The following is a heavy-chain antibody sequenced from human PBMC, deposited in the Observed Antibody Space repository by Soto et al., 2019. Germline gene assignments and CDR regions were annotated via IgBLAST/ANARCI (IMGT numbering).Heavy chain of an antibody. V-gene: IGHV3-33*01. CDR3: ARDYWRGMGAITYYFDY. D-gene: IGHD1-26*01. J-gene: IGHJ4*02. CDR1: GFTFSSHG. Sequence: QVQLVESGGGVVQPGRSLRLSCAASGFTFSSHGMHWVRQAPGKGLEWVAVIWYDGSNGYYADSVKGRFTISRDNSKNTLYLQVNNLRAEDTAVYYCARDYWRGMGAITYYFDYWGQGTLVTVSS. CDR2: IWYDGSNG.